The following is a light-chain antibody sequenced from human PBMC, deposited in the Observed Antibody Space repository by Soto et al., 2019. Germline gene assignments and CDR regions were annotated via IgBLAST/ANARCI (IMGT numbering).Light chain of an antibody. CDR1: SSDVGSYNR. Sequence: QSALTQPPSVSGSPGQSVVISCTGTSSDVGSYNRVSWYQQPPGTAPKLMIYDVISRPSGVPDRFSGSKSGNTASLTISGLQPEDEADYYCLSFTNSDTYDFGTVTKLTVL. V-gene: IGLV2-18*02. CDR3: LSFTNSDTYD. J-gene: IGLJ1*01. CDR2: DVI.